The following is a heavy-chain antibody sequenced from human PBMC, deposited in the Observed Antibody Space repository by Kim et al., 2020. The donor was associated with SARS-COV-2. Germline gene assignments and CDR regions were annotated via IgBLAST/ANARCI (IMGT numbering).Heavy chain of an antibody. Sequence: SVKVSCKASGGTFSSYAISWVRQAPGQGLEWMGGIIPIFGTANYAQKFQGRVTITADESTSTAYMELSSLRSEDTAVYYCARSYRGYCSSTSCYGGRYFDWLLWGYWGQGTLVTVSS. CDR3: ARSYRGYCSSTSCYGGRYFDWLLWGY. CDR1: GGTFSSYA. CDR2: IIPIFGTA. D-gene: IGHD2-2*01. J-gene: IGHJ4*02. V-gene: IGHV1-69*13.